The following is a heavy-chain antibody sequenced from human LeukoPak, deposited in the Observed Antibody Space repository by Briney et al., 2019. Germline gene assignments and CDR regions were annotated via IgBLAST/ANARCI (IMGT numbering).Heavy chain of an antibody. Sequence: SSVKVSCKXSGGTFSSYAISWVRRAPGQGLEWMGRIIPIFGTANYSQKFQGRVTITTDESTSTAYMELSSLRSEDTAVYYCARGDSSGWYMRWFDPWGQGTLVTVSS. CDR3: ARGDSSGWYMRWFDP. V-gene: IGHV1-69*05. CDR2: IIPIFGTA. D-gene: IGHD6-19*01. CDR1: GGTFSSYA. J-gene: IGHJ5*02.